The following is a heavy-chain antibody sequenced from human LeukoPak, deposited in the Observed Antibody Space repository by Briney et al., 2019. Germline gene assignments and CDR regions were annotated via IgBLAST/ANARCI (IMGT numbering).Heavy chain of an antibody. D-gene: IGHD4-23*01. CDR2: IYYSGST. J-gene: IGHJ3*02. V-gene: IGHV4-59*08. CDR1: GGSISSYY. CDR3: ARHGGNPVDAFDI. Sequence: SETLSLTCTVSGGSISSYYWSWTRQPPGKGLEWIGYIYYSGSTNYNPSLKSRVTISVDTSKNQFSLKLSSVTAADTAVYYCARHGGNPVDAFDIWGQGTMVTVSS.